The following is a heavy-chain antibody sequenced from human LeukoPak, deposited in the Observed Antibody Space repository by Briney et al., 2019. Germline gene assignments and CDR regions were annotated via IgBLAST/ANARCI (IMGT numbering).Heavy chain of an antibody. D-gene: IGHD3-10*01. CDR1: GFTFDDYA. CDR2: ISWNSGSI. J-gene: IGHJ3*02. Sequence: GGSLRLSCAASGFTFDDYAMHWVRQAPGKGLEWVSGISWNSGSIGYADSVKGRFTISRDNAKNSLYLQMNSLRAEDTALYYCAKDYGSGCYRNDAFDIWGQGTMVTVSS. CDR3: AKDYGSGCYRNDAFDI. V-gene: IGHV3-9*01.